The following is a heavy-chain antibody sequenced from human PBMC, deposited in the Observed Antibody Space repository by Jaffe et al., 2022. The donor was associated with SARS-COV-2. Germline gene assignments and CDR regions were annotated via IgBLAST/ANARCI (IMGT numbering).Heavy chain of an antibody. CDR1: GYTFSSYY. V-gene: IGHV1-46*01. CDR3: ARGRERTATVTFLFDY. D-gene: IGHD1-26*01. CDR2: INPSGDST. Sequence: QVQVVQSGAEVKKPGTSVKVSCKASGYTFSSYYMHWVRQAPGQGLEWMGRINPSGDSTTYAQKFQGRLTMTRETSTSTVFMELSSLRSEDTAVYYCARGRERTATVTFLFDYWGQGTLVTVSS. J-gene: IGHJ4*02.